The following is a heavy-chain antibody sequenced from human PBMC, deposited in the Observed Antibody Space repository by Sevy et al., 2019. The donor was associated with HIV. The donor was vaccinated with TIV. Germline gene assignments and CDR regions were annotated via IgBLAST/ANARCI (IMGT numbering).Heavy chain of an antibody. Sequence: GGSLRLSCAVSGFTFSSYWMSWVRQAPGKGLEWVANINQDGSEKYYVDSVKGRFTISRDNAKNSLYLQMNSLRAEDTAVYYCARVPLYSDSHINDYWGQGTLVTVSS. J-gene: IGHJ4*02. V-gene: IGHV3-7*01. CDR2: INQDGSEK. D-gene: IGHD3-22*01. CDR3: ARVPLYSDSHINDY. CDR1: GFTFSSYW.